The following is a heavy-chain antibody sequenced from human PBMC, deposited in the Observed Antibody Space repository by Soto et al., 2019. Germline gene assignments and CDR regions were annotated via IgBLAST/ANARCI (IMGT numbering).Heavy chain of an antibody. Sequence: WWSLRLSCSASVFTFSSYSMNWFRQAPGKGLEWVSSISSSSSYIYYADSVKGRFTISRDNAKNSLYLQMNSLRAEDTAVYYCASGTLAGFDYWGQGTLVTVSS. J-gene: IGHJ4*02. CDR3: ASGTLAGFDY. D-gene: IGHD1-1*01. CDR1: VFTFSSYS. V-gene: IGHV3-21*01. CDR2: ISSSSSYI.